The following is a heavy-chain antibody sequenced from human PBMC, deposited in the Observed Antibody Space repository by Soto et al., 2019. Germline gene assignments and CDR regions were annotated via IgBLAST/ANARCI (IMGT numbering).Heavy chain of an antibody. V-gene: IGHV1-2*04. Sequence: ASVKVSCKASGYTFTGYYMHWVRQAPGQGREWMGWINPNSGGTNYAQKFQGWVTMTRDTSISTAYMELSRLRSDDTAVYYCARGAVIPREQPTGGRYIADRDWFEAWGQRTRVTVSS. D-gene: IGHD6-6*01. J-gene: IGHJ5*02. CDR2: INPNSGGT. CDR3: ARGAVIPREQPTGGRYIADRDWFEA. CDR1: GYTFTGYY.